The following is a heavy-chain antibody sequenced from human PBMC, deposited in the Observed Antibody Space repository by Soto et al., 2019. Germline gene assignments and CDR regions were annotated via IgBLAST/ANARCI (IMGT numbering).Heavy chain of an antibody. J-gene: IGHJ4*02. CDR1: GFTFSSYA. CDR3: ASLVNRASDFDF. D-gene: IGHD3-16*02. V-gene: IGHV3-23*01. CDR2: IGSDGRKT. Sequence: PGGSLRLSCAASGFTFSSYAMSWVGQAPGKGLEWVSTIGSDGRKTYYADSVRGRFTISRDNSKNTLYLQMNSLRAEDTALFYCASLVNRASDFDFWGQGTLVTVSS.